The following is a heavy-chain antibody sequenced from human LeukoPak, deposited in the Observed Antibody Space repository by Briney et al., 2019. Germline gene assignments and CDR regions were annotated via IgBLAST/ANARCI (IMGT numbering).Heavy chain of an antibody. CDR3: ARGDSSGSLDY. CDR1: GGSFSGYY. V-gene: IGHV4-34*01. CDR2: INHSGST. Sequence: SETLSLTCAVYGGSFSGYYWSWIRQPPGKGLEWIGEINHSGSTNYNPSLKSRVTISVDTSQNQFSLKLSSVTAADTAVYYCARGDSSGSLDYWGQGTLVTVSS. D-gene: IGHD3-22*01. J-gene: IGHJ4*02.